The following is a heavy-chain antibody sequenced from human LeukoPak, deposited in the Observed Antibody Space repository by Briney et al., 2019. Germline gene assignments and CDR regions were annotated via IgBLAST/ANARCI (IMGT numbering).Heavy chain of an antibody. V-gene: IGHV1-8*03. D-gene: IGHD2-21*01. CDR2: MNPNSGNT. Sequence: ASVKVSCKASGCTFTSYDINWVRQATGQGLEWMGWMNPNSGNTGYAQKFQGRVTITRNTSISTAYMELSSLRSEDTAVYYCARGRIVVGNFDYWGQGTLVTVPS. J-gene: IGHJ4*02. CDR3: ARGRIVVGNFDY. CDR1: GCTFTSYD.